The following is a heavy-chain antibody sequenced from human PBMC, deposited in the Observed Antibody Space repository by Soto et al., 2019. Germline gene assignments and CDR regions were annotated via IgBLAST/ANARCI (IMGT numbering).Heavy chain of an antibody. V-gene: IGHV4-39*01. D-gene: IGHD5-12*01. Sequence: SETLSLTCTVSGGSISSSSYYWGWIRQPPGKGLEWIGSIYYSGSTYYNPSLKSRVTISVDTSKNQFSLKLSSVTAADTAVYYCARLWLADWFDPWGQRTLVTVSS. J-gene: IGHJ5*02. CDR3: ARLWLADWFDP. CDR2: IYYSGST. CDR1: GGSISSSSYY.